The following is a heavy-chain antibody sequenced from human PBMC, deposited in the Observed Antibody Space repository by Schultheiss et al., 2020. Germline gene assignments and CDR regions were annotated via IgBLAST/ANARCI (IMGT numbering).Heavy chain of an antibody. Sequence: TLSLTCTVSGGSISSGGYYWSWIRQLPGKGLEWIGFIYYSGSTYYNPSLKGRVTISVDTSKNQFSLKLSSVTAADTAVYYCARADGDYVEWFDPWGQGTLVTVSS. J-gene: IGHJ5*02. CDR2: IYYSGST. D-gene: IGHD4-17*01. CDR1: GGSISSGGYY. CDR3: ARADGDYVEWFDP. V-gene: IGHV4-31*03.